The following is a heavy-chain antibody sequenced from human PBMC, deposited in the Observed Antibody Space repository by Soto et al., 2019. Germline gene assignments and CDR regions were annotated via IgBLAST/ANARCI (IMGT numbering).Heavy chain of an antibody. CDR1: GFTFSSYA. CDR3: ARDRYGDPLWGQDDFDY. D-gene: IGHD2-21*02. Sequence: GGSLRLSCAASGFTFSSYAMSWVRQAPGKWLEWVSAISDSGNSTYSADSVKGRFTISRDNSKNMLYLQMNSLRAEDTAVYYCARDRYGDPLWGQDDFDYWGQGTLVTVSS. CDR2: ISDSGNST. V-gene: IGHV3-23*01. J-gene: IGHJ4*02.